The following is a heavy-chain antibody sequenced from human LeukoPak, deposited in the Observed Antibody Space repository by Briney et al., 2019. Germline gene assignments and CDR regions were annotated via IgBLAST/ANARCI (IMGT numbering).Heavy chain of an antibody. D-gene: IGHD6-6*01. V-gene: IGHV3-48*04. CDR2: ISSSSSTI. CDR3: ARGIAARPGDYYYYYYMDV. Sequence: GGSLRLSCAASGFTFSSYSMNWVRQAPGKGLEWVSYISSSSSTIYYADSVKGRFTISRDNAKNSLYLQMNSLRAEDTAVYYCARGIAARPGDYYYYYYMDVWGKGTTVTVSS. CDR1: GFTFSSYS. J-gene: IGHJ6*03.